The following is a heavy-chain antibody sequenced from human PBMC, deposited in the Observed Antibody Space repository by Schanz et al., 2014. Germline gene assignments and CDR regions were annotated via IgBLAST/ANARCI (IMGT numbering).Heavy chain of an antibody. V-gene: IGHV3-33*08. Sequence: QVQLVESGGGVVQPGRSLRLSCAASGFTFSGYALHWVRQAPGRGLEWVAFIRYDGSNNYYADSVKGRFTISRDNSKNTLYLQMNSLRDEDTAMYYCARRVPYSFGLDVWGQGTTVTVSS. D-gene: IGHD1-1*01. CDR1: GFTFSGYA. J-gene: IGHJ6*02. CDR3: ARRVPYSFGLDV. CDR2: IRYDGSNN.